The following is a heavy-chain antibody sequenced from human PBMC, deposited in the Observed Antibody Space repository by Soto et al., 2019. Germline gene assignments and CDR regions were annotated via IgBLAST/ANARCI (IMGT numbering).Heavy chain of an antibody. Sequence: GGSLRLSCAASGFGFNDNWMHWVRQVPGKGLMWVSRLKSDGRDTIYADSVKGRFTVSRDSAKNTLYLQMNSLRVEDTAVYYCVREMPVPISGGYYYYSVLDAWGQGTKGTV. CDR2: LKSDGRDT. CDR1: GFGFNDNW. D-gene: IGHD3-3*02. J-gene: IGHJ6*02. V-gene: IGHV3-74*01. CDR3: VREMPVPISGGYYYYSVLDA.